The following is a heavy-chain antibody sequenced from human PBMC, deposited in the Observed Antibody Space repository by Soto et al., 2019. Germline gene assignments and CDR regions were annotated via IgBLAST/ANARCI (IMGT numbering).Heavy chain of an antibody. CDR3: ARERIGDYVWGSYRYLYVYGMDV. CDR2: INPNSGGT. J-gene: IGHJ6*02. D-gene: IGHD3-16*02. Sequence: GASVKVSCKASGYTFTGYYIHWVRQATGQWLACMGWINPNSGGTKYAQKFQGWVTMTSDTSISTAYMELSRLRSDDTAVYYCARERIGDYVWGSYRYLYVYGMDVWGQGTTVTVSS. V-gene: IGHV1-2*04. CDR1: GYTFTGYY.